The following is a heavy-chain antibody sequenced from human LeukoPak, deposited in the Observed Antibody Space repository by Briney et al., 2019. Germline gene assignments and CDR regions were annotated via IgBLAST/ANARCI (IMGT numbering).Heavy chain of an antibody. CDR3: AREPVTGTLNFFDP. CDR1: GYTFTDYY. V-gene: IGHV1-2*02. D-gene: IGHD6-19*01. Sequence: ASVKGSCKASGYTFTDYYLHWVRQAPGQGLEWMGWIKPNSGGTNYAHKFQGRVTMTRDTSLNTAYMELNRLISDDTALYYCAREPVTGTLNFFDPWGQRALVTVTS. CDR2: IKPNSGGT. J-gene: IGHJ5*02.